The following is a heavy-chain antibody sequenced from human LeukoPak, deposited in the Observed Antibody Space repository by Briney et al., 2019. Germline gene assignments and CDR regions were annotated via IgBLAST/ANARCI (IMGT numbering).Heavy chain of an antibody. J-gene: IGHJ4*02. V-gene: IGHV3-64*02. CDR1: GSTFSSYG. Sequence: PGGSLGLSCGASGSTFSSYGMHWVRQAPGKGPEYVSAITNNGDRTYYADSVKGRFTISRDNYKNTLYLEMGSLRPEDTAVYYCARARYGGYYDYWGQGTLVTVSS. CDR2: ITNNGDRT. D-gene: IGHD3-22*01. CDR3: ARARYGGYYDY.